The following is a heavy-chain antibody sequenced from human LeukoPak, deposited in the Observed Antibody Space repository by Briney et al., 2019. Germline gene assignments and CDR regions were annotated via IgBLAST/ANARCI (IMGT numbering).Heavy chain of an antibody. CDR3: ARWSSGWTRGAPELIWYSDL. V-gene: IGHV4-59*01. D-gene: IGHD6-19*01. CDR2: IYYSGST. CDR1: GGSISSYY. J-gene: IGHJ2*01. Sequence: PSETLSLTCTVSGGSISSYYWSWIRQPPGKGLEWIGYIYYSGSTNYNPSLKSRVTISVDTSKNQFSLKLSSVTAADTAVYYCARWSSGWTRGAPELIWYSDLWGRGTLVTVSS.